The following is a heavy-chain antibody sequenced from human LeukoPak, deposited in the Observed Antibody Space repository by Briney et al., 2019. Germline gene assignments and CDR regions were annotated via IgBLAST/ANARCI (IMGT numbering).Heavy chain of an antibody. CDR3: AKRGCSGGTCYHTPYFDY. CDR2: INTDGSST. CDR1: GFTFSNYW. V-gene: IGHV3-74*01. D-gene: IGHD2-15*01. J-gene: IGHJ4*01. Sequence: PGGSLRLSCAASGFTFSNYWMHRVRQAPGKGLVWVSRINTDGSSTSYADSVKGRFTISRDNAKNTLYLQMNSLRAEDTAVYYCAKRGCSGGTCYHTPYFDYWGQGALVTVSS.